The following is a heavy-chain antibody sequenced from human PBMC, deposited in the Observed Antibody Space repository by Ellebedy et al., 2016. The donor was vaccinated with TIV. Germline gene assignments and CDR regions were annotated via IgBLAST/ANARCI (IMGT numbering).Heavy chain of an antibody. CDR1: SYTFSSYD. CDR3: ARDPALAGMSGRAYFDP. Sequence: ASVKVSXKASSYTFSSYDINWVRQAPGQGLEWMGWISGNNGKTKYAQKFQGRGTMTTDTSTSTAYMELRSLRSEDTAVYYCARDPALAGMSGRAYFDPWGQGTLVTVSS. J-gene: IGHJ5*02. D-gene: IGHD6-19*01. CDR2: ISGNNGKT. V-gene: IGHV1-18*01.